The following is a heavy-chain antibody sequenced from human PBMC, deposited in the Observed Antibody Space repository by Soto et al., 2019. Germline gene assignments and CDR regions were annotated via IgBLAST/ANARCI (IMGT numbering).Heavy chain of an antibody. CDR3: TTQGFGILHGLVDV. V-gene: IGHV4-59*08. CDR1: GGSISSYY. CDR2: IYYSGST. J-gene: IGHJ6*02. Sequence: SETLSLTCTVSGGSISSYYWSWIRQPPGKGLEWIGYIYYSGSTNYNPSLKSRVTISADTSKNQFSLKLSSVTAADTAIYYCTTQGFGILHGLVDVWGQGTTVTVSS. D-gene: IGHD3-10*01.